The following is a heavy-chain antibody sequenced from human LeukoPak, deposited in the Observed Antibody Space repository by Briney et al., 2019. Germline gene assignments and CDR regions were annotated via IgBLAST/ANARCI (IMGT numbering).Heavy chain of an antibody. D-gene: IGHD1-20*01. V-gene: IGHV4-59*08. Sequence: PSETLSLTCTVSGCSISSYYWSWIRQPPGKGLEWIGYIYYSGSTNYNPSLKSRVTISVDTSKNQFSLKLSSVTAADTAVYYCARGPDITPADYWGQGTLVTVSS. CDR2: IYYSGST. CDR1: GCSISSYY. J-gene: IGHJ4*02. CDR3: ARGPDITPADY.